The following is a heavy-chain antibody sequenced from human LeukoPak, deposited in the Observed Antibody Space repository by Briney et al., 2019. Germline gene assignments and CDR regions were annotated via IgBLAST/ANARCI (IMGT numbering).Heavy chain of an antibody. CDR2: MYLSGTT. V-gene: IGHV4-4*02. CDR1: GGSISSVNL. CDR3: ARGRGLRFLEWASPYYGMDV. J-gene: IGHJ6*02. D-gene: IGHD3-3*01. Sequence: PSETLSLTCAVSGGSISSVNLWSWVRQPPGKGLEWIGEMYLSGTTTYNPSLKSRVTISVDTSKNQFSLKLSSVTAADTAVYYCARGRGLRFLEWASPYYGMDVWGQGTTVTVSS.